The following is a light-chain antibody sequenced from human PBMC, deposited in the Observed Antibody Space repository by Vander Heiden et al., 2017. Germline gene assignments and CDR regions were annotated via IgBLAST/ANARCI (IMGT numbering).Light chain of an antibody. Sequence: EIVLTQPPATLSSSPGERATSPCRLSQSVSSYLAWYQQKPGQAPRLLIYDASNRATGIPARFSGSGSGTDFTLTISSLEPEDFAVYYCQQRSKWPLTFGEGTKVEIK. CDR1: QSVSSY. CDR2: DAS. V-gene: IGKV3-11*01. J-gene: IGKJ4*01. CDR3: QQRSKWPLT.